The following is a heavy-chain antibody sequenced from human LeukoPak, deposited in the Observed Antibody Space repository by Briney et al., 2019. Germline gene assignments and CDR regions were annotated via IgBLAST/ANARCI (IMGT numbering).Heavy chain of an antibody. D-gene: IGHD5-18*01. V-gene: IGHV4-59*06. Sequence: PSETLSLTCAVYGGSFSGYYWSWIRQPPGKGLEWIGYIYYSGSTYYNPSLKSRVTISVGTSKNQFSLKLSSVTAADTAVYYCARAYTAMAFDYWGQGTLVTVSS. J-gene: IGHJ4*02. CDR2: IYYSGST. CDR1: GGSFSGYY. CDR3: ARAYTAMAFDY.